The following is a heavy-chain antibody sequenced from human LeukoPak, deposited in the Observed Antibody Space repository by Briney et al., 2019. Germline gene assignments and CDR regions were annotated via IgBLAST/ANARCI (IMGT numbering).Heavy chain of an antibody. J-gene: IGHJ3*02. CDR2: ISAYNGNT. CDR1: GYTFTSYG. D-gene: IGHD3-9*01. CDR3: ARENNILTGYNNDAFDI. V-gene: IGHV1-18*01. Sequence: ASVKVSCKASGYTFTSYGISWVRQAPGQGLEWMGWISAYNGNTNYEQKLQGRVTMTTDTSTSTAYMELRSLRSDDTAVYYCARENNILTGYNNDAFDIWGQGTMVTVSS.